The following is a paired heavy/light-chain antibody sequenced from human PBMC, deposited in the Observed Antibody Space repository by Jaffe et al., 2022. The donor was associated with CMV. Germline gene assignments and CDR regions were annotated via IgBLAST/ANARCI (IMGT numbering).Light chain of an antibody. V-gene: IGKV1-NL1*01. CDR3: QQYYSTRGT. J-gene: IGKJ1*01. Sequence: DIQMTQSPSSLSASVGDRVTITCRASQGISNSLAWYQQKPGKAPKLLLYAASRLESGVPSRFSGSGSGTDYTLTISSLQPEDFATYYCQQYYSTRGTFGQGTKVEIK. CDR2: AAS. CDR1: QGISNS.
Heavy chain of an antibody. CDR1: GFTFSSYE. Sequence: EVQLVESGGGLVQPGGSLRLSCAASGFTFSSYEMNWVRQAPGKGLEWVSYISSSGSTIYYADSVKGRFTISRDNAKNSLYLQMNSLRAEDTAVYYCARDGGTTMIVVEPYFDYWGQGTLVTVSS. D-gene: IGHD3-22*01. V-gene: IGHV3-48*03. J-gene: IGHJ4*02. CDR2: ISSSGSTI. CDR3: ARDGGTTMIVVEPYFDY.